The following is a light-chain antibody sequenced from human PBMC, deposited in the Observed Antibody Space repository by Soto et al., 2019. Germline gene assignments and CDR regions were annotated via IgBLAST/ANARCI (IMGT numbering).Light chain of an antibody. CDR3: QQFDSVPCT. V-gene: IGKV1-33*01. Sequence: IPMTQSPSSLSASVGERITITCQASQDIKNYVIWYQHKPGKAPKLLIYDAASLGTGVSSRFSGSGSGTHFTLAISSLQPEDIATYYCQQFDSVPCTFGQGTKLEIK. CDR2: DAA. J-gene: IGKJ2*02. CDR1: QDIKNY.